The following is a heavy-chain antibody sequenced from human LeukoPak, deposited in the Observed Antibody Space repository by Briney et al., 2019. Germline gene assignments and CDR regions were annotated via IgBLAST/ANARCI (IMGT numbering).Heavy chain of an antibody. CDR1: GYTFTSYG. V-gene: IGHV1-18*01. Sequence: ASVKVSCKASGYTFTSYGISWVRQAPGQGLEWMGWISAYNGNTNYAQKLQGRGTMTTDTSTSTAYMELRSLRSDDTAVYYCARDRSIMITFGGVIVIGYWGQGTLVTVSS. D-gene: IGHD3-16*02. J-gene: IGHJ4*02. CDR3: ARDRSIMITFGGVIVIGY. CDR2: ISAYNGNT.